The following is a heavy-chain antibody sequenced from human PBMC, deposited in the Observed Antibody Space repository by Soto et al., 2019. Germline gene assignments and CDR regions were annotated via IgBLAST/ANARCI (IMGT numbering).Heavy chain of an antibody. Sequence: GGSLRLSCVASGFTFSTYGMNWVRQAPGVGLEWVARIRSDGSNKYYADSVKGRFTISRDNSKNTLYLQLSSLRPDDTAVYYCAKEPIALSGRNAFNIWGQGTVVT. CDR3: AKEPIALSGRNAFNI. D-gene: IGHD6-19*01. J-gene: IGHJ3*02. CDR1: GFTFSTYG. V-gene: IGHV3-30*02. CDR2: IRSDGSNK.